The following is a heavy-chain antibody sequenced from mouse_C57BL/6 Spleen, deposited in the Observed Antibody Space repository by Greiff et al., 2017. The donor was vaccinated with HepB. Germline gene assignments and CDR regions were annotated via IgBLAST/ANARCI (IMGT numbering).Heavy chain of an antibody. CDR1: GYTFTSYW. J-gene: IGHJ2*01. CDR3: ARYRQLSPYYFDY. D-gene: IGHD3-2*02. CDR2: IDPNSGGT. Sequence: VQLQQPGAELVKPGASVKLSCKASGYTFTSYWMHWVKQRPGRGLEWIGRIDPNSGGTRYNEKFKSKATLTVDKPSSTAYMQLSSLTSEDSAVYYCARYRQLSPYYFDYWGQGTTLTVSS. V-gene: IGHV1-72*01.